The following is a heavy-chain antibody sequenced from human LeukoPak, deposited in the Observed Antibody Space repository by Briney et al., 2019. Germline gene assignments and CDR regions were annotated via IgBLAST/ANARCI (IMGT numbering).Heavy chain of an antibody. CDR2: IGTAGDT. Sequence: GGSLRLSCAASGFTFSSYDMHWVRQATGKGLEWVSVIGTAGDTYYPGSVKGRFTISRDNAKNSLYLQMNSLRAEDTAVYYCARKTVVGSYFDYWGQGTPVTVSS. CDR3: ARKTVVGSYFDY. CDR1: GFTFSSYD. D-gene: IGHD4-23*01. V-gene: IGHV3-13*01. J-gene: IGHJ4*02.